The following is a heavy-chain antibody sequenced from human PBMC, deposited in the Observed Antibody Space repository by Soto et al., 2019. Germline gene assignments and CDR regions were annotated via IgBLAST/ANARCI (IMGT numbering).Heavy chain of an antibody. Sequence: GGSLRLSCAASGFTFYYSPMHWVRQAPGKGLEWVAIISYDGNDKYYADSVRGRFTISRDNSKTTLYLQMNSLRAEDTAVYYCARQKGNYYVNSGPFDYWGQGTLVTSPQ. CDR3: ARQKGNYYVNSGPFDY. D-gene: IGHD3-10*02. CDR1: GFTFYYSP. J-gene: IGHJ4*02. V-gene: IGHV3-30-3*01. CDR2: ISYDGNDK.